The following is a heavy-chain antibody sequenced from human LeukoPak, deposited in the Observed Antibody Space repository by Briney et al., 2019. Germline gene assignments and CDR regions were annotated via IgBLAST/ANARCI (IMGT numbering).Heavy chain of an antibody. J-gene: IGHJ4*02. CDR3: AKDLRSLTTVVTPGNY. V-gene: IGHV3-30*02. D-gene: IGHD4-23*01. CDR1: GFTFSSYG. Sequence: GGSLRLSCAASGFTFSSYGMHWVRQAPGKGLEWVAFIRYDGSNKYYADSVKGRFTISRDNSKNTLYLQMNSLRAEDTAVYYCAKDLRSLTTVVTPGNYWGQGTLVTVSS. CDR2: IRYDGSNK.